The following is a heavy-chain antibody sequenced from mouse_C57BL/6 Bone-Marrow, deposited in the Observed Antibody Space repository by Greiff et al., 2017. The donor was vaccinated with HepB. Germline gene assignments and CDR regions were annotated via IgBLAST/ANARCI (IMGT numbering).Heavy chain of an antibody. CDR3: AKMNNYSNYFWFAY. V-gene: IGHV2-5*01. D-gene: IGHD2-5*01. CDR1: GFSLTSYG. CDR2: IWRGGST. J-gene: IGHJ3*01. Sequence: VQLVESGPGLVQPSQSLSITCTVSGFSLTSYGVHWVRQSPGKGLEWLGVIWRGGSTDYNAAFMSRLSIPKDNSKSQVFFKMNSLQADDTAIYYCAKMNNYSNYFWFAYWGQGTLVTVSA.